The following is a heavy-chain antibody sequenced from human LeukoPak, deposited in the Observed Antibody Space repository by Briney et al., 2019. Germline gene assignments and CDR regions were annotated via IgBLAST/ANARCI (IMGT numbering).Heavy chain of an antibody. Sequence: SETLSLTCTVSGGSISSDNSYWGWIRQPPGKGLEWIGYIYYSGSTNYNPSLKSRVTISVDTSKNQFSLKLSSVTAADTAAYYCARLPFDPWGQGTLVTVSS. CDR1: GGSISSDNSY. CDR2: IYYSGST. CDR3: ARLPFDP. J-gene: IGHJ5*02. V-gene: IGHV4-61*05.